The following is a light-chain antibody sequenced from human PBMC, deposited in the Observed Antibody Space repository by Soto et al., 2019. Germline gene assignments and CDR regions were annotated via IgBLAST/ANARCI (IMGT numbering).Light chain of an antibody. CDR1: SRDIGGFNY. CDR3: TSYSSSSTLVL. V-gene: IGLV2-14*01. J-gene: IGLJ2*01. Sequence: QSALTQPASVSGSLGQSITISCTGTSRDIGGFNYVSWYQQHPGKAPKLMIYDVNYRPSGVSDRFSASKSDNTASLTISGLQAEDEGDYYCTSYSSSSTLVLFGGGTKLTVL. CDR2: DVN.